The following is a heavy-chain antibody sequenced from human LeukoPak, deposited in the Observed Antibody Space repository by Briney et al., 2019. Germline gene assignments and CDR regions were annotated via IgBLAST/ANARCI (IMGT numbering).Heavy chain of an antibody. J-gene: IGHJ4*02. CDR3: ARIWELNDY. Sequence: ASVKVSCKPSVYTFTAYYIHWVRQAPGQGRDWMGWINPNSGGTNYAQKFQGRVTMTRDTSISIAYMELSRLRSDDTAVYYCARIWELNDYWGQGTLVTVSS. D-gene: IGHD1-26*01. CDR1: VYTFTAYY. V-gene: IGHV1-2*02. CDR2: INPNSGGT.